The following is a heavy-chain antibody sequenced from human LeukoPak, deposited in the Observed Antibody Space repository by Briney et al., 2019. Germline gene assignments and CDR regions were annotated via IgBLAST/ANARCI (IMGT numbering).Heavy chain of an antibody. J-gene: IGHJ6*02. CDR3: ATYQPLLFYYGMDV. V-gene: IGHV1-69*04. CDR1: GGTFSSYA. D-gene: IGHD2-21*02. CDR2: IIPIFGIA. Sequence: SVKVSCMASGGTFSSYAISWVRQAPGQGLEWMGRIIPIFGIANYAQKFQGRVTITADKSTSTAYMELSSLRSEDTAVYYCATYQPLLFYYGMDVWGQGTTVTVSS.